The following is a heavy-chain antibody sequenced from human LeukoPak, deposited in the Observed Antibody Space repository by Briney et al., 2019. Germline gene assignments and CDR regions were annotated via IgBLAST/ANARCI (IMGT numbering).Heavy chain of an antibody. V-gene: IGHV3-23*01. CDR1: GFTFSSYA. Sequence: GSLRLSCAASGFTFSSYAMSWVRQAPGKGLEWVSGISGSGGSTYYADSVKGRFTISRDNSKYTVYLEMNSLRVEDTAMYYCSKERPEEYYASGSYFDYWGQGTLVTVSS. D-gene: IGHD3-10*01. CDR3: SKERPEEYYASGSYFDY. J-gene: IGHJ4*02. CDR2: ISGSGGST.